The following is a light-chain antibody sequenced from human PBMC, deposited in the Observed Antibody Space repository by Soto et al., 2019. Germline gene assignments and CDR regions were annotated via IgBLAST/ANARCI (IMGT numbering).Light chain of an antibody. Sequence: VMTQAPATLSVSPGERATLSCRASQTINNNVAWYQLKDGQVPRLVIYGASTRATDIPARFSGSGSGTDFSLTISRLEPEDFAVYHCQQLFDSPITFGQGTRLEIK. CDR1: QTINNN. J-gene: IGKJ5*01. V-gene: IGKV3-15*01. CDR3: QQLFDSPIT. CDR2: GAS.